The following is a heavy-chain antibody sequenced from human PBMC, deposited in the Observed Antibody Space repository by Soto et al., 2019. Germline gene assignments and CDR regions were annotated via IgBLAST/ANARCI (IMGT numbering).Heavy chain of an antibody. D-gene: IGHD6-19*01. V-gene: IGHV3-33*01. CDR1: GFTFSSYG. CDR2: IWYDGSNK. J-gene: IGHJ6*03. CDR3: ARRASSGFNEIPYYMDV. Sequence: GGSLRLSCAASGFTFSSYGMHWVRQAPGKGLEWVAVIWYDGSNKYYADSVKGRFTISRDNSKNTLYLQMNSLRAEDTAVYYCARRASSGFNEIPYYMDVWGKGTTVTVSS.